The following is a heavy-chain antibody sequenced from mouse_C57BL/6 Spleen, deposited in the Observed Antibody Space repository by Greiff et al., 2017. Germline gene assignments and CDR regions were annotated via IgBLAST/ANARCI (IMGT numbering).Heavy chain of an antibody. CDR3: ARRYYSNYWYFDV. D-gene: IGHD2-5*01. V-gene: IGHV1-47*01. Sequence: VQLVESGAELVKPGASVKMSCKASGYTFTTYPIEWMKQNHGKSLEWIGNFHPYNDDTKYNEKFKGKATLTVEKSSSTVYLELSRLTSDDSAVYYCARRYYSNYWYFDVWGTGTTVTVSS. CDR1: GYTFTTYP. J-gene: IGHJ1*03. CDR2: FHPYNDDT.